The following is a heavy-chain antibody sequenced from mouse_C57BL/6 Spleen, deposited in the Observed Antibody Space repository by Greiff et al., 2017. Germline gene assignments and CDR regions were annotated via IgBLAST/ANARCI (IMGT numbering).Heavy chain of an antibody. CDR1: GFNIKDDY. Sequence: VKVVESGAELVRPGASVKLSCTASGFNIKDDYMHWVKQRPEQGLEWIGWIDPENGDTEYASKFQGKATITADTSSNTAYLQLSSLTSEDTAVYYCTGNYAMDYWGQGTSVTVSS. CDR3: TGNYAMDY. CDR2: IDPENGDT. V-gene: IGHV14-4*01. J-gene: IGHJ4*01.